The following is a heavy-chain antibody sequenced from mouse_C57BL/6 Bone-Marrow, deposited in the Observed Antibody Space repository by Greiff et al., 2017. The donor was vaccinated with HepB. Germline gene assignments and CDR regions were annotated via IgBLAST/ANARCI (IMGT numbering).Heavy chain of an antibody. V-gene: IGHV1-82*01. J-gene: IGHJ2*01. D-gene: IGHD3-1*01. CDR2: IYPGDGDT. Sequence: VQLQESGPELVKPGASVKISCKASGYAFSSSWMNWVKQRPGKGLEWIGRIYPGDGDTNYNGKFKGKATLTADKSSSTAYMQLSSLTSEDSAVYFCARSGYMYYFDYWGQGTTLTVSS. CDR3: ARSGYMYYFDY. CDR1: GYAFSSSW.